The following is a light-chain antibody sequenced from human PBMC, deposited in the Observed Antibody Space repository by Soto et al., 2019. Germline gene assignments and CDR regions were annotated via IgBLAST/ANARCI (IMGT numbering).Light chain of an antibody. CDR2: GAS. CDR1: QSVATN. Sequence: IVLTRSPGTLSFSPVKIATLSCIPSQSVATNLAWYQPRPGQAPRLLIYGASKRAIGLPARFSGSGSGTEFTPTITSLQSEDFAVYYCQQRSNWPPINFGQGKRREI. J-gene: IGKJ5*01. V-gene: IGKV3-15*01. CDR3: QQRSNWPPIN.